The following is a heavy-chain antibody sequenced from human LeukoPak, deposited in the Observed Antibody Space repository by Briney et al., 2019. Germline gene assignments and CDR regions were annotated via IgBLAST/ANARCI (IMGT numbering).Heavy chain of an antibody. CDR1: GGSISSSSYY. D-gene: IGHD5-18*01. CDR3: ARVKGIQLWLFDY. CDR2: IYYSGST. Sequence: SETLSLTCSVSGGSISSSSYYWVWIRQPPGKGLEWTASIYYSGSTYYNPSLKSRLTISMDTSMNQFSLRLSSVTAADTAVYYCARVKGIQLWLFDYWGQGTLVTVSS. V-gene: IGHV4-39*07. J-gene: IGHJ4*02.